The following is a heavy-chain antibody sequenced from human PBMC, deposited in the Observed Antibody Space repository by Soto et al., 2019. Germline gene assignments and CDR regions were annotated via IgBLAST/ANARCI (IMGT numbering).Heavy chain of an antibody. CDR3: ASSYSYGYWGFDY. D-gene: IGHD5-18*01. J-gene: IGHJ4*02. CDR1: GFTFSSYA. CDR2: ISYDGSNK. Sequence: VQLVESGGGVVQPGRSLRLSCAASGFTFSSYAMHWVRQAPGKGLEWVAVISYDGSNKYYADSVKGRFTISRDNSKNTLYLQMNSLRAEDTAVYYCASSYSYGYWGFDYWGQGTLVTVSS. V-gene: IGHV3-30-3*01.